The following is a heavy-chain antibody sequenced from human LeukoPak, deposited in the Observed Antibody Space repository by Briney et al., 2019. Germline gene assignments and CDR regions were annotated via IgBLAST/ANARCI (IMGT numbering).Heavy chain of an antibody. Sequence: GGSLRLYCAASGFTFDDYAMHWVRQAPGKGLEWVSLISGDGGSTYYADSVKGQFTISRDNSKNSLYLQMNSLRTEDTALYYCAQGDGYNPYFDYWGQGTLVTVSS. D-gene: IGHD5-24*01. CDR2: ISGDGGST. J-gene: IGHJ4*02. CDR3: AQGDGYNPYFDY. V-gene: IGHV3-43*02. CDR1: GFTFDDYA.